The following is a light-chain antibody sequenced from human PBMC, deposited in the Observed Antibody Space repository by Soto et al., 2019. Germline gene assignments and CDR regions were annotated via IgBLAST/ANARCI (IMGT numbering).Light chain of an antibody. CDR3: QQYETFSGT. CDR2: DAS. J-gene: IGKJ1*01. CDR1: QSISNH. Sequence: DIQMTQSPSSVYACVDDRVIITCRASQSISNHLNWYQQKPGEAPKLLIYDASALPRGVPSRFSGSGSGTKFTLTIARLQPDDFATHYCQQYETFSGTLGPGTKVDI. V-gene: IGKV1-5*01.